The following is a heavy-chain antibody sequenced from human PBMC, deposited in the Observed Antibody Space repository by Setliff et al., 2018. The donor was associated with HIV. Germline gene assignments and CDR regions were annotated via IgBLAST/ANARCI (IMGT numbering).Heavy chain of an antibody. Sequence: SETLSLTCTVSGDPIFIGGYYWSWIRQHPGGGLEWIGYIYHTGKTYYNPSLQSRVIMSLDMSQNQFSLKLSSVTAADTAVYYCAKEGNSVDNWLDPWGPGTLVTVSS. CDR3: AKEGNSVDNWLDP. CDR1: GDPIFIGGYY. CDR2: IYHTGKT. D-gene: IGHD1-26*01. V-gene: IGHV4-31*03. J-gene: IGHJ5*02.